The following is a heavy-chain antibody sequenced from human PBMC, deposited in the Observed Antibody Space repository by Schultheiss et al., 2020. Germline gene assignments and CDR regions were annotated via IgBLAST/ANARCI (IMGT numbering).Heavy chain of an antibody. Sequence: ASVKVSCKASGYTFTSYDINWVRQATGQGLEWMGWMNPNSGNTGYAQKFQGRVTMTRNTSISTAYMELSSLRSEDTAVYYCARGLSRRYCSSTSCYALLDAFDIWGQGTMVTVSS. V-gene: IGHV1-8*01. J-gene: IGHJ3*02. CDR2: MNPNSGNT. CDR1: GYTFTSYD. CDR3: ARGLSRRYCSSTSCYALLDAFDI. D-gene: IGHD2-2*01.